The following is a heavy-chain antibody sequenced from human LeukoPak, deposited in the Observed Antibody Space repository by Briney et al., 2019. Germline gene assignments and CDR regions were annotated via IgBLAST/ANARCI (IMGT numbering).Heavy chain of an antibody. CDR3: ARAVHYSGTSDQYTGGWYYFDF. V-gene: IGHV4-34*01. CDR2: INHSGST. CDR1: GGSFSGYY. J-gene: IGHJ4*02. D-gene: IGHD3-10*01. Sequence: SETLSLTCAVYGGSFSGYYWSWIRQPPGKGLEWIGEINHSGSTYYNPSLKSRVTISVDTSKNQFSLKLSSVTAADTAVYYCARAVHYSGTSDQYTGGWYYFDFWGQGTLVTVSS.